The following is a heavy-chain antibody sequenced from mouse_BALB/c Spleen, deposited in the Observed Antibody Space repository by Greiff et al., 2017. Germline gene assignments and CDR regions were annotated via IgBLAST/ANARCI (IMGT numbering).Heavy chain of an antibody. V-gene: IGHV5-9-4*01. CDR2: ISSGGSYT. J-gene: IGHJ3*01. CDR1: GFTFSSYA. CDR3: ARVASSWFAY. Sequence: EVQLVESGGGLVKPGGSLKLSCAASGFTFSSYAMSWVRQSPEKRLEWVAEISSGGSYTYYPDTVTGRFTISRDNAKNTLYLEMSSLRSEDTAMYYCARVASSWFAYWGQGTLVTVSA.